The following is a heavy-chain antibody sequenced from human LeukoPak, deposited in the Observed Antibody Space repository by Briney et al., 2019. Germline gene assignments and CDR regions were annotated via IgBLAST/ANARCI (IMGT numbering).Heavy chain of an antibody. Sequence: SETLSLTCTVSGGSISSYYWSWIRQPPGKGREWSAHIYYSGSTHYNPSLKSRVTISVDTSKNQFSLKRSSVTAADTAVYYCARHGADLLLWFGELSPYYGMDVWGQGTTVTVSS. D-gene: IGHD3-10*01. CDR3: ARHGADLLLWFGELSPYYGMDV. CDR1: GGSISSYY. V-gene: IGHV4-59*01. CDR2: IYYSGST. J-gene: IGHJ6*02.